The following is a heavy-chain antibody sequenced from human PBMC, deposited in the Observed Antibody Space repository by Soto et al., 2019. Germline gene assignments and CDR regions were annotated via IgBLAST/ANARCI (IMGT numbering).Heavy chain of an antibody. D-gene: IGHD3-22*01. CDR3: ARKNYYDSGGYYWPPYYYGMDV. J-gene: IGHJ6*02. Sequence: TLSLTCAVSGGSISSSNWWSWVRQPPGKGLEWIGEIYHSGSTNYNPSLKSRVTISVDKSKNQFSLKLSSVTAADTAVYYCARKNYYDSGGYYWPPYYYGMDVWGQGTTVTAP. CDR1: GGSISSSNW. CDR2: IYHSGST. V-gene: IGHV4-4*02.